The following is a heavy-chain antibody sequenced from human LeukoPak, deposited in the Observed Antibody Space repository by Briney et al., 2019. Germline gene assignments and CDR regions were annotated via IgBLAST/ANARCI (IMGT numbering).Heavy chain of an antibody. V-gene: IGHV3-30*18. CDR2: ISYDGSNK. D-gene: IGHD4-17*01. J-gene: IGHJ4*02. CDR1: GFTFSSYG. CDR3: AKSFARTTVTTNFDY. Sequence: PGGSLRLSCAASGFTFSSYGMHWVRQAPGKGLEWVAVISYDGSNKYYADSVKGRFTISRDNSKNTLYLQMNSLRAEDTAVYYCAKSFARTTVTTNFDYWGQGTLVTVSS.